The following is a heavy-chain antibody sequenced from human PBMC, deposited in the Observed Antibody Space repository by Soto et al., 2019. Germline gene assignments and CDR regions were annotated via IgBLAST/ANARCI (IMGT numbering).Heavy chain of an antibody. CDR3: VKDSPAGPKHLDY. J-gene: IGHJ4*02. V-gene: IGHV3-30-3*01. CDR1: GFAFSSHT. D-gene: IGHD2-15*01. CDR2: MSHDGHFK. Sequence: GGSLRLSCAASGFAFSSHTMHWVRQAPGKGLEWLSLMSHDGHFKFYADSVKGRFTISRDNAKNTLDLQMSSLRTEDTALYYCVKDSPAGPKHLDYWGQETLVTVSS.